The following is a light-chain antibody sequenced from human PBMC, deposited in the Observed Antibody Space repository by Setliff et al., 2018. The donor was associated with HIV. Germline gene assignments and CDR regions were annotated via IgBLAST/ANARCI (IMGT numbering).Light chain of an antibody. CDR3: CSNTGSNTYV. J-gene: IGLJ1*01. CDR2: QAT. V-gene: IGLV2-23*01. CDR1: SSDVGRYNL. Sequence: QSVLTQPPSLSGSPGQSVTISCTGTSSDVGRYNLVSWYQQHPGKAPKLMIYQATKRPSGVSNRFSGSKSGNTASLTISGLQAEDEADYYCCSNTGSNTYVFGTGTKVTVL.